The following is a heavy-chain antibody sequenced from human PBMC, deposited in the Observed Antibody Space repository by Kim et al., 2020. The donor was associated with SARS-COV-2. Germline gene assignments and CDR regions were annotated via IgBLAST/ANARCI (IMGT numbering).Heavy chain of an antibody. J-gene: IGHJ6*02. CDR2: ISGTGSST. CDR3: VKDSLRFRGGRSSSSVGNYNMYV. CDR1: GFTFMSYA. V-gene: IGHV3-64D*09. D-gene: IGHD6-6*01. Sequence: GGSLRLSCSASGFTFMSYAMYWVRQAPGKGLQYVSAISGTGSSTYYADSVKGRFTISRDNSDNTLYLQMSSLRTEDTGIYYCVKDSLRFRGGRSSSSVGNYNMYVWGQGTTVAVSS.